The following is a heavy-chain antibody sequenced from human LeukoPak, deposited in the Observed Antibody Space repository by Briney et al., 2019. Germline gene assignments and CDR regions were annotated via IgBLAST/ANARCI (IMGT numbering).Heavy chain of an antibody. CDR2: VRSKADGGTT. V-gene: IGHV3-49*04. J-gene: IGHJ6*03. D-gene: IGHD3-3*01. CDR1: GFTFGDYA. CDR3: TRFQYYDFWSGYYPTSGSYYYMDV. Sequence: GGSLRLSCTASGFTFGDYAMSWVRQAPGKRLGWVGFVRSKADGGTTEYAASVKGRFTISRDDSKSIAYLQMNSLKTEDTAVYYCTRFQYYDFWSGYYPTSGSYYYMDVWGKGTTVTVSS.